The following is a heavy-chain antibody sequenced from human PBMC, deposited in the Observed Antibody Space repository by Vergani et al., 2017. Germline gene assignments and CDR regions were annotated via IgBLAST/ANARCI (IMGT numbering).Heavy chain of an antibody. J-gene: IGHJ6*02. D-gene: IGHD6-19*01. CDR2: IIPIFGTA. Sequence: QVQLVQSGAEVKKPGSSVKVSCKASGGTFSSYAISWVRQAPGQGLEWMGGIIPIFGTANYAQKFQGRVTITADESTSTAYMELSSLRSEDTAVYYCARDSHVAVTSMSSGMDVWGQGTTVTVSS. CDR3: ARDSHVAVTSMSSGMDV. V-gene: IGHV1-69*12. CDR1: GGTFSSYA.